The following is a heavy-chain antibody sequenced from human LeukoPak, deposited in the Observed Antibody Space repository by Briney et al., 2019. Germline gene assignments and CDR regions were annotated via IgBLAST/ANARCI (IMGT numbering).Heavy chain of an antibody. J-gene: IGHJ4*02. CDR1: GFTFSSYA. V-gene: IGHV3-23*01. Sequence: GGSLRLSCAASGFTFSSYAMSWVRQAPGKGLEWVSAISASGGSAYYADSVKGRFTISRDNSKNTLYPQMNSLRAEDTAVYYCAKSVVVITFRFDDWGQGALVTVSS. D-gene: IGHD2-15*01. CDR2: ISASGGSA. CDR3: AKSVVVITFRFDD.